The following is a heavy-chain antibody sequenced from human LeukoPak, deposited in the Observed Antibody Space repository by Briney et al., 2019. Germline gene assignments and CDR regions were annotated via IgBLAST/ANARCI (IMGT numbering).Heavy chain of an antibody. CDR2: LYTSGST. J-gene: IGHJ6*03. CDR3: ARHLGVISERRGYYMDV. CDR1: GGSISSYY. D-gene: IGHD3-10*01. Sequence: MASETLCITCTVSGGSISSYYWSWIRQPPGKGLEWIGYLYTSGSTNYNPSLKSRVTISVDTSKNQFSLKLSSVTAADTAVYYCARHLGVISERRGYYMDVWGKGTTVTVSS. V-gene: IGHV4-4*09.